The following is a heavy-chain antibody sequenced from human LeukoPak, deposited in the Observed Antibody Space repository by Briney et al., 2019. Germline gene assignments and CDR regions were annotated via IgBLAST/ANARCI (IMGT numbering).Heavy chain of an antibody. Sequence: PGGSLRLSCAASGFTFSDYYMSWIRQAPGKGLEWVSYISSSGSTIYYADSVKGRFTISRDNAKNSLYLQMNSLRAEDTAVYYCARVLYYDSSGYYFDPWGQGTLVTVSS. V-gene: IGHV3-11*01. CDR2: ISSSGSTI. D-gene: IGHD3-22*01. J-gene: IGHJ5*02. CDR1: GFTFSDYY. CDR3: ARVLYYDSSGYYFDP.